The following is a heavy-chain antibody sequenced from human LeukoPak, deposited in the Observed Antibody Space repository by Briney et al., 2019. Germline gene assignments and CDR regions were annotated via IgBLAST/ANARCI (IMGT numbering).Heavy chain of an antibody. Sequence: SETLSLTCAVSGYSISSGYYWGWIRQPPGKGLEWIGSIYHSGSTYYNPPLKSRVTISVDTSKNQFSLKLSSVTAADTAVYYCASPPIRGYCSGGSCYLRGFDYWGQGTLVTVSS. V-gene: IGHV4-38-2*01. J-gene: IGHJ4*02. CDR2: IYHSGST. CDR1: GYSISSGYY. D-gene: IGHD2-15*01. CDR3: ASPPIRGYCSGGSCYLRGFDY.